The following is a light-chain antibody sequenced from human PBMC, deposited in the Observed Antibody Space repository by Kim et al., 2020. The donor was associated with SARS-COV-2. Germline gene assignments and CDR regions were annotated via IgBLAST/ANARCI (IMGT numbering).Light chain of an antibody. V-gene: IGKV3-20*01. CDR2: DAS. Sequence: LSPGESATPSCKASQSIYGNSVAWYQHKPGQTPRLLIYDASSRATAIADRFSGSGSGTDFTLTISRLEPEDFALYYCQQYGSSPTFGQGTKVDIK. J-gene: IGKJ1*01. CDR1: QSIYGNS. CDR3: QQYGSSPT.